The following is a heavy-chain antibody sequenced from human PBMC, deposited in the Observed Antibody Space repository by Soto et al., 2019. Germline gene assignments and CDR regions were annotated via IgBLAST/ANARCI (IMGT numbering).Heavy chain of an antibody. J-gene: IGHJ6*02. CDR3: AKDSAYDFSQNPYYYYGVDV. V-gene: IGHV4-34*01. D-gene: IGHD3-3*01. Sequence: SSETLSLTCAVYGGSFSGYYWSWIRQPPGKGLEWIGEINHSGSTNYNPSLKSRVTISVDNSKNTMYLQMKSLRAEDAAVYYCAKDSAYDFSQNPYYYYGVDVWGQGTTVTVSS. CDR2: INHSGST. CDR1: GGSFSGYY.